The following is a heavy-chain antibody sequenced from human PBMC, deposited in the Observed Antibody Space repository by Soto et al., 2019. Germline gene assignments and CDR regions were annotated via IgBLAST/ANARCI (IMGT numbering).Heavy chain of an antibody. Sequence: SETLSLTCTVFGGSISSGDYYWNWILQPPGWGPEWIWFIYHSGSTYYNPSLESRVTMSVATAKNQFSLKLSSVTAGDTAVYYCPGEPYDYDRSGHFADGGQGTLVTVSS. CDR2: IYHSGST. V-gene: IGHV4-30-4*01. J-gene: IGHJ4*02. D-gene: IGHD3-22*01. CDR1: GGSISSGDYY. CDR3: PGEPYDYDRSGHFAD.